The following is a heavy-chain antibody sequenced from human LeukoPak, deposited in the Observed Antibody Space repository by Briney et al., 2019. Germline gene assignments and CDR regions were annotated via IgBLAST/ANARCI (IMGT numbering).Heavy chain of an antibody. V-gene: IGHV3-48*02. CDR1: GFTFSTYS. J-gene: IGHJ4*02. Sequence: PGGSLRLSCAASGFTFSTYSMNWVRQAPGKGLEWVSYISSSSSTLYYADSVKGRFTISRDNAKNSLYLQMDILRDEDTAVYFCAADDSGWYGFDYWGQGTLVTVSS. CDR2: ISSSSSTL. D-gene: IGHD6-19*01. CDR3: AADDSGWYGFDY.